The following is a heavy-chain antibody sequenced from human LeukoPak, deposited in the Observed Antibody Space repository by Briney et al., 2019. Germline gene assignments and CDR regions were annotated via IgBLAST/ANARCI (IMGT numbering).Heavy chain of an antibody. CDR2: IYPGDSDT. V-gene: IGHV5-51*01. CDR3: ARQTAVVVPDLLNWFDP. Sequence: GESLKISCKGSGYSFTSYWIGWVRQMPGKGLEWMGIIYPGDSDTRYSPSFQGQVTISADKSISTAYLQWSSLKASDTAMYYCARQTAVVVPDLLNWFDPWAREPWSPSPQ. J-gene: IGHJ5*02. D-gene: IGHD2-2*01. CDR1: GYSFTSYW.